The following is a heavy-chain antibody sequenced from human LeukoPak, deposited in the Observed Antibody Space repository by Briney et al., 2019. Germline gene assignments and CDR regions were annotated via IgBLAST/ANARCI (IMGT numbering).Heavy chain of an antibody. D-gene: IGHD4-17*01. CDR2: IRSKAYGGTT. CDR1: GFTFGDYA. V-gene: IGHV3-49*04. J-gene: IGHJ4*02. CDR3: TRWGPTVSFDY. Sequence: GGSLRLSCTASGFTFGDYAMSWVRQAPKKGLEWVGFIRSKAYGGTTEYAASVKGRFTISRDDSKSIAYLQMNSLKIEDTAVYYCTRWGPTVSFDYWGQGTLVTVSS.